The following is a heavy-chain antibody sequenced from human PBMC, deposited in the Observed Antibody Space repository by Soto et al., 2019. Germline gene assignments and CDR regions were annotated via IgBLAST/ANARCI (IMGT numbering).Heavy chain of an antibody. D-gene: IGHD3-22*01. CDR1: GFIFSSYG. Sequence: QVQLVESGGGVVQPGRSLRLSCAASGFIFSSYGMHWVRQAPGKGLEWVAGISYDGSNQYYADSVKGRFTISRDNSKNTLYLKLNSLRAEDTAVYYCAKDTYYHDTTGFYIFDSWGQGTLVTVSS. V-gene: IGHV3-30*18. CDR3: AKDTYYHDTTGFYIFDS. J-gene: IGHJ4*02. CDR2: ISYDGSNQ.